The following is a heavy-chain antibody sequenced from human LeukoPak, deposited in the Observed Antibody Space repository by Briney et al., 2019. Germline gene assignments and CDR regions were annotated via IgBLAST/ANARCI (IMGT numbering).Heavy chain of an antibody. D-gene: IGHD2-2*01. CDR3: AREVRRAFDY. CDR1: GGSISSYY. V-gene: IGHV4-59*01. Sequence: PSETLSLTCTVSGGSISSYYWSWIRQPPGKGLEWIGYIYYSGSTNYNPSLKSRVTISVDTSKNQFSLKLSSVTAADTAVYYCAREVRRAFDYWGQGTLVTVSS. CDR2: IYYSGST. J-gene: IGHJ4*02.